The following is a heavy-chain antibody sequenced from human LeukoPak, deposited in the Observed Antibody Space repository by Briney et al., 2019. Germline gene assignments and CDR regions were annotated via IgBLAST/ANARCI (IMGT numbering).Heavy chain of an antibody. CDR2: IYTCGAT. Sequence: GGSLRLSCAASGFTVTSNYMSWVRQAPGKGLEWVSVIYTCGATYYADSVKGRFTISRDNSKNTLYLQMNSLRAEDTAVYYCARDHRDYYDSTGYYDYWGQGTLVTVSS. V-gene: IGHV3-66*03. CDR1: GFTVTSNY. CDR3: ARDHRDYYDSTGYYDY. D-gene: IGHD3-22*01. J-gene: IGHJ4*02.